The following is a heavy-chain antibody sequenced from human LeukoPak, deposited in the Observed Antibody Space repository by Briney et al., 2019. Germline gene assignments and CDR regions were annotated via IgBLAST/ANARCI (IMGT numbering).Heavy chain of an antibody. V-gene: IGHV4-39*07. CDR1: GGSISSSSYY. CDR3: ARGYCSGGSCYSYYSYSYMDV. J-gene: IGHJ6*03. D-gene: IGHD2-15*01. CDR2: ISYSGST. Sequence: SETLSLTCTVSGGSISSSSYYWGWIRQPPGKGREWIGSISYSGSTYYNPSLRSRVTISVDTSKKQFSLKLSSVTAADTAVYYCARGYCSGGSCYSYYSYSYMDVWGKGTTVTVSS.